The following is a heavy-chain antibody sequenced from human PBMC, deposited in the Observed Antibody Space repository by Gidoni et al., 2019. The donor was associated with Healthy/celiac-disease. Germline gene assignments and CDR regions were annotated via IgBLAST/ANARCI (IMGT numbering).Heavy chain of an antibody. D-gene: IGHD3-16*02. V-gene: IGHV1-2*02. CDR2: INPNSCGT. CDR1: GYTFTGYN. J-gene: IGHJ4*02. CDR3: ARGTYDYVWGSYRPNFDY. Sequence: QVQLVQSGAEVKKPGASVKVSCKASGYTFTGYNMHWVRQAPGQGLEWMGWINPNSCGTNYAQKFQGRVTMTRDTSISTAYMELSRLRSDDTAVYYCARGTYDYVWGSYRPNFDYWGQGTLVTVSS.